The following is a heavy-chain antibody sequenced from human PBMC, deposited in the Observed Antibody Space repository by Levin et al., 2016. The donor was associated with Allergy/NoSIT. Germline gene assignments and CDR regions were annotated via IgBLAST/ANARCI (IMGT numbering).Heavy chain of an antibody. V-gene: IGHV3-30*03. CDR1: GFTFSSYS. CDR2: ISYDGSNK. J-gene: IGHJ1*01. D-gene: IGHD2-2*01. CDR3: ARDIENCSSTSCYWFYFQH. Sequence: GGSLRLSCAASGFTFSSYSMNWVRQAPGKGLEWVAVISYDGSNKYYADSVKGRFTISRDNSKNTLYLQMNSLRAEDTAAYYCARDIENCSSTSCYWFYFQHWGQGTLVTVSS.